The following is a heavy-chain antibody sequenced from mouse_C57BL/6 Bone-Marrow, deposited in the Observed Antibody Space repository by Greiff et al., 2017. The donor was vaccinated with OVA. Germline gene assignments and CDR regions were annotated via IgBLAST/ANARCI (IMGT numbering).Heavy chain of an antibody. V-gene: IGHV14-4*01. J-gene: IGHJ1*03. Sequence: VQLKESGAELVRPGASVKLSCTASGFNIKDDYMHWVKQRPEQGLEWIGWIDPENGDTEYASKFQGKATITADTSSNTAYLQLSSLTSADTAVYYCTARITTVVATDWYFDVWGTGTTVTVSS. D-gene: IGHD1-1*01. CDR1: GFNIKDDY. CDR3: TARITTVVATDWYFDV. CDR2: IDPENGDT.